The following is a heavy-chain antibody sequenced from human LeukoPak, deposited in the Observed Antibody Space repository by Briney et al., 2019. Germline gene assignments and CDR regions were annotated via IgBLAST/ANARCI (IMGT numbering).Heavy chain of an antibody. V-gene: IGHV3-21*01. CDR3: ARVDAFDL. J-gene: IGHJ3*01. CDR2: ISSSGSYI. Sequence: GGSLRLSCAASGFPVSSNYMSWVRQAPGKGLEWVSYISSSGSYIYYADSVKGRFTISRDNAKNSLYLQMNSLRAEDTAVYYCARVDAFDLWGQGTMVTVSS. CDR1: GFPVSSNY.